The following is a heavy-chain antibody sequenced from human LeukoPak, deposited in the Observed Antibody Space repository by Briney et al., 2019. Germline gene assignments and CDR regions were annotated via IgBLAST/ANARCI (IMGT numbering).Heavy chain of an antibody. CDR1: GGSISSSNYY. V-gene: IGHV4-39*01. CDR3: ARQISDYYYYYMDV. D-gene: IGHD3-10*01. Sequence: PSETLSLTCTVSGGSISSSNYYWGWIRQPPGKGLEWIGTIYYSGTTYYNPSLESRVTTSEDTSKNQFSLTLRSVTAADTAVYYCARQISDYYYYYMDVWGKGTTVTVSS. CDR2: IYYSGTT. J-gene: IGHJ6*03.